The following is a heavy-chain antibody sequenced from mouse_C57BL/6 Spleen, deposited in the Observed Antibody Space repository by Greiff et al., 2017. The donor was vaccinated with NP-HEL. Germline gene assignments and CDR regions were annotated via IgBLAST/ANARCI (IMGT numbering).Heavy chain of an antibody. D-gene: IGHD2-3*01. CDR1: GFTFSDYY. J-gene: IGHJ4*01. V-gene: IGHV5-16*01. CDR3: ARGGLDGAMDY. Sequence: DVHLVESEGGLVQPGSSMKLSCTASGFTFSDYYMAWVRQVPEKGLEWVANINYDGSSTYYLDSLKSRFIISRDNAKNILYLQMSSLKSEDTATYYCARGGLDGAMDYWGQGTSVTVSS. CDR2: INYDGSST.